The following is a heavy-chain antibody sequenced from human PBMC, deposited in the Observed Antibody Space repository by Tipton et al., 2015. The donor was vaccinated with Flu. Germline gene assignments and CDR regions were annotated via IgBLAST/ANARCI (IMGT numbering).Heavy chain of an antibody. CDR3: ARDRWEYASGFDS. CDR1: GYSISSDYY. CDR2: IFHTGNT. V-gene: IGHV4-38-2*02. Sequence: TLSLTCTVSGYSISSDYYWGWIRQPPGKGLEWIGNIFHTGNTYYNPSLKSRVTISVDTSKNHFSLKLTSVTAADTAVYYCARDRWEYASGFDSWGQGTLVTVSP. D-gene: IGHD2-2*01. J-gene: IGHJ4*02.